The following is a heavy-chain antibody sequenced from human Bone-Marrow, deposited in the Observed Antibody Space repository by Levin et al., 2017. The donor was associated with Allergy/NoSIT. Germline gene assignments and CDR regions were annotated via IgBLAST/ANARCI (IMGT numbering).Heavy chain of an antibody. CDR2: IKVDGSET. V-gene: IGHV3-7*01. Sequence: GGSLRLSCAASGFTFSSYWMTWVRQAPGKGLEWVANIKVDGSETHYVDSVEGRFTISRDNAKNSLYLQMNSLRGEDTAVYYCARAIHSNYVGNDYWGQGTLVTVSS. D-gene: IGHD4-11*01. J-gene: IGHJ4*02. CDR3: ARAIHSNYVGNDY. CDR1: GFTFSSYW.